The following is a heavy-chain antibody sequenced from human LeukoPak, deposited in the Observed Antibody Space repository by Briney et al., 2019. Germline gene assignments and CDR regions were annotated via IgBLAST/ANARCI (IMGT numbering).Heavy chain of an antibody. CDR2: IRNKAYGGTT. J-gene: IGHJ4*02. Sequence: GGSLRLSCTASGFTFGDYAMNWVRQAPGKGLEWVGFIRNKAYGGTTEYAASVKGRFTFSRDDPKNSLYLQMNSLTTEDTAVYYCTRIFYYGTRGYYPDFWGQGTLVTVSS. V-gene: IGHV3-49*04. CDR3: TRIFYYGTRGYYPDF. CDR1: GFTFGDYA. D-gene: IGHD3-22*01.